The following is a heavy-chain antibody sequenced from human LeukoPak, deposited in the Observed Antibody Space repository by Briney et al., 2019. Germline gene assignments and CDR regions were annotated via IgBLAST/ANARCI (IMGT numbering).Heavy chain of an antibody. CDR2: IYYSGST. V-gene: IGHV4-39*01. CDR1: GGSISSSSYY. Sequence: PSETLSLTCTVSGGSISSSSYYWGWIRQPPGKGLEWIGSIYYSGSTYYNPSLKSRVTISVDTSKNQFSLKLSSVTAADTAVYYCARRESGSYYSGSGYFDYWGQGTLVTVSS. D-gene: IGHD1-26*01. CDR3: ARRESGSYYSGSGYFDY. J-gene: IGHJ4*02.